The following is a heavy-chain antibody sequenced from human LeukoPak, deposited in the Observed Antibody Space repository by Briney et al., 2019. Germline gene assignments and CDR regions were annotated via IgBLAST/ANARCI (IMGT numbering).Heavy chain of an antibody. CDR2: INHSGST. CDR3: ARGFERNWDRVLVLTYFDY. J-gene: IGHJ4*02. V-gene: IGHV4-34*01. D-gene: IGHD2-8*01. Sequence: PSDTLSLTCAVYGGPYSGYYWRWIRQPPGKAREWSEEINHSGSTNYNPSLKRRVTISVDTPKNHFSLKLSSVTAADTAVYYCARGFERNWDRVLVLTYFDYWGQGTLVTVSS. CDR1: GGPYSGYY.